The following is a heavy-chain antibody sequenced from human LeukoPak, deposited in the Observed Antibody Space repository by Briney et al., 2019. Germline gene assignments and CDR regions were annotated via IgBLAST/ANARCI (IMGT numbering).Heavy chain of an antibody. CDR3: ARDRYYVPDY. D-gene: IGHD3-10*02. CDR2: IHSDGIST. V-gene: IGHV3-74*03. Sequence: PGESLRLSCAASGFTFSNTWMHWVRQAPGKGLVWVSRIHSDGISTTYADSVKGRFTISRDNAKNTLYLQMNSLRAEDTAVYYCARDRYYVPDYWGQGTLVTVSS. J-gene: IGHJ4*02. CDR1: GFTFSNTW.